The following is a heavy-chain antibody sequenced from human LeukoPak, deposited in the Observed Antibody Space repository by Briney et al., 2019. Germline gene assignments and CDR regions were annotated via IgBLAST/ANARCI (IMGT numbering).Heavy chain of an antibody. CDR2: IYYSGST. V-gene: IGHV4-39*01. CDR1: GGSISSSSYY. J-gene: IGHJ3*02. CDR3: ARPGYSSDHDAFDI. Sequence: PSETLSLTCTVSGGSISSSSYYWGWIRQPPGKGLEWIGSIYYSGSTYYNPFLKSRVTISVDTSKNQFSLMLSSVTAADTAVYYCARPGYSSDHDAFDIWGQGTMVTVSS. D-gene: IGHD6-25*01.